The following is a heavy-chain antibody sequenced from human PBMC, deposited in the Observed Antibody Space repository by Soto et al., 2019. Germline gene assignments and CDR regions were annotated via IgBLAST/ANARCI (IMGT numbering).Heavy chain of an antibody. J-gene: IGHJ4*02. CDR1: GFTFSSYA. CDR3: TKPPRSGSGDFDY. Sequence: GGSLRLSCAASGFTFSSYAMSWVHQAPGKGLEWVSAISGSGGSTYYADSVKGRFTISRDNSKNTLYLQMNSLRAEDTAVYYCTKPPRSGSGDFDYWGQGTLVTVSS. V-gene: IGHV3-23*01. D-gene: IGHD1-26*01. CDR2: ISGSGGST.